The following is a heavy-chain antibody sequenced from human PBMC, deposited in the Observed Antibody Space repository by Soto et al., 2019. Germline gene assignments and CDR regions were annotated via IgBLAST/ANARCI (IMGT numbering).Heavy chain of an antibody. D-gene: IGHD1-1*01. Sequence: QVQLQESGPGLVTPSGTLSLTCAVSSGSIFSSNWWSWVRQPPGKGLEWIGEIRNNGGAANYNPPLRSRVIISVDTSKNEFSLKLFSVTAADTAVYYCASHLVKTGTRGFDHWGLGTLVTVSS. J-gene: IGHJ4*02. V-gene: IGHV4-4*02. CDR1: SGSIFSSNW. CDR3: ASHLVKTGTRGFDH. CDR2: IRNNGGAA.